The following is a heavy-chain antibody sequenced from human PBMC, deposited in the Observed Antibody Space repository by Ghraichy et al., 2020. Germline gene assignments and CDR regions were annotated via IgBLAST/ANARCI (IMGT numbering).Heavy chain of an antibody. J-gene: IGHJ3*02. CDR1: GFTVSSSF. CDR3: GKSGATRGFDI. Sequence: GESLNISCAASGFTVSSSFMNWVRKAPGQGLEWVSVIYSGGSTYYTDSVKGRFTISRENSKNTLYLQMNSLRVEDTALYYCGKSGATRGFDIWGQGTMVTVSS. V-gene: IGHV3-66*01. D-gene: IGHD1-26*01. CDR2: IYSGGST.